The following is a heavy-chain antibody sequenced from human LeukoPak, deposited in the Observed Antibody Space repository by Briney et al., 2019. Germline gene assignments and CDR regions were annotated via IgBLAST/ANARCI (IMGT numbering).Heavy chain of an antibody. V-gene: IGHV4-38-2*02. D-gene: IGHD3-10*01. CDR2: IYHSGST. CDR3: ARVFLLHVVRGVPYYFDY. J-gene: IGHJ4*02. Sequence: SETLSLTCTVSGYSISSGYYWGWIRQPPGKGLEWIGSIYHSGSTYYNPSLKSRVTISVDRSKNQFSLKLSSVTAADTAVYYCARVFLLHVVRGVPYYFDYWGQGTLVTVSS. CDR1: GYSISSGYY.